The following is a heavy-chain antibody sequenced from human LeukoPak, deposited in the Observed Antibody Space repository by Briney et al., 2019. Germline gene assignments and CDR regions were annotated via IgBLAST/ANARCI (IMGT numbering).Heavy chain of an antibody. D-gene: IGHD1-26*01. CDR3: ATTPLVGATGWFDP. CDR2: INAGNGDA. Sequence: ASVKVSCKASGYTFTTYAIHWVRQAPGRGLEWMGRINAGNGDAKYSQNIHDRITITRDTSASTVYMELTSLRSEDTAVYYCATTPLVGATGWFDPWGQGTLVTVSS. J-gene: IGHJ5*02. CDR1: GYTFTTYA. V-gene: IGHV1-3*01.